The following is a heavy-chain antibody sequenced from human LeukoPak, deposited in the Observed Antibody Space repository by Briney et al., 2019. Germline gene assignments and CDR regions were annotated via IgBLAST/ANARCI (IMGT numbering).Heavy chain of an antibody. CDR3: AREFYDSSGYLDY. V-gene: IGHV3-66*02. D-gene: IGHD3-22*01. Sequence: PGTSLRLSCAASGFTVSSNYMSWVRQAPGKGLEWVSVIYSGGSTYYADSVKGRFTISRDNSKNTLYLQMNSLRAEDAAVYYCAREFYDSSGYLDYWGQGTLVTVSS. J-gene: IGHJ4*02. CDR1: GFTVSSNY. CDR2: IYSGGST.